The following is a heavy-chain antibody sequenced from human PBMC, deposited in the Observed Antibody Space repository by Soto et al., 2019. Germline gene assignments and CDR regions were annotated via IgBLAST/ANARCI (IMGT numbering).Heavy chain of an antibody. D-gene: IGHD6-19*01. Sequence: VQLVESGGGVVQPGRSLRLSCAASGFTFSDYAMNWVRQAPGKGLEWVAVISHDGRNTHCADSVKGRFTISRDSSKNTVSLEMTSLRAEDTAVYYCATGGRQWLVTSDFNYWGQGALVTVSS. V-gene: IGHV3-30*03. CDR2: ISHDGRNT. CDR3: ATGGRQWLVTSDFNY. CDR1: GFTFSDYA. J-gene: IGHJ4*02.